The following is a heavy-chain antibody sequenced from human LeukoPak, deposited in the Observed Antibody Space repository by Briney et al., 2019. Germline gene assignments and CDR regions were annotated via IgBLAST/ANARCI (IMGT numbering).Heavy chain of an antibody. J-gene: IGHJ4*02. CDR3: ARDRDYDILTGYYRY. CDR1: GFTFDDYG. D-gene: IGHD3-9*01. Sequence: GGSLRLSCAASGFTFDDYGMSWVRHAPGKGLEWVSGINWNGGSTGYADSVKGRFTISRDNAKNSLYLQMNSLRAEDTALYYCARDRDYDILTGYYRYWGQGTLVNVFS. V-gene: IGHV3-20*04. CDR2: INWNGGST.